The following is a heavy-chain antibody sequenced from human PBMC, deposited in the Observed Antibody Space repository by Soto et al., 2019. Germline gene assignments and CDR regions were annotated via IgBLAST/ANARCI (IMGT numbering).Heavy chain of an antibody. CDR3: ARAGSGSYYRRYFDY. V-gene: IGHV4-30-4*01. CDR2: IYYSGST. Sequence: SETLSLTCTVSGGSISSGDYYWSWIRQPPGKGLEWIGYIYYSGSTYYNPSLKSRVTISVDTSKNQFSLKLSSVTAADTAVYYCARAGSGSYYRRYFDYWGQGTLVTVFS. J-gene: IGHJ4*02. D-gene: IGHD3-10*01. CDR1: GGSISSGDYY.